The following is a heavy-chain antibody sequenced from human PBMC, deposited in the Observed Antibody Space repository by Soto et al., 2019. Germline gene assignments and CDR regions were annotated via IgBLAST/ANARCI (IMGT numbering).Heavy chain of an antibody. CDR2: ISYDGSNK. V-gene: IGHV3-30*18. CDR1: GFIFSNYA. D-gene: IGHD3-22*01. CDR3: AKEVGDRSAYYYDPNWFDP. Sequence: QAHLVESGGGVVQPGRSLRLFCAASGFIFSNYAMHWVRRAPGKGLEGVGLISYDGSNKYYADSMKGRFTISRDNAKNTLFLQMNSLRPEDTAVYHCAKEVGDRSAYYYDPNWFDPWGQGTLVTVSS. J-gene: IGHJ5*02.